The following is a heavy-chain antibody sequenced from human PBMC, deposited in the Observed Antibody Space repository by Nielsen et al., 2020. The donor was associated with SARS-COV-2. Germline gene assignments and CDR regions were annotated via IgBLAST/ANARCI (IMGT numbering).Heavy chain of an antibody. J-gene: IGHJ6*02. Sequence: GESLKISCAASGFTFSDYWMSWVRQAPGKGLEWVANIHQDGGETRYADSVKGRFTISRDNAKNSLYLQMNSLRAEDTAMYYCARDNPFTVWFGELTGRNAMDVWGQGTTVTVSS. CDR3: ARDNPFTVWFGELTGRNAMDV. V-gene: IGHV3-7*03. D-gene: IGHD3-10*01. CDR1: GFTFSDYW. CDR2: IHQDGGET.